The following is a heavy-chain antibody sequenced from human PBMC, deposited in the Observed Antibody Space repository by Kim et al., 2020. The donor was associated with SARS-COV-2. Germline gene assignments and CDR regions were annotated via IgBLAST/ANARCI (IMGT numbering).Heavy chain of an antibody. V-gene: IGHV1-3*01. Sequence: ASVKVSCKGSGYTFSSNAMHWVRQAPGQRLEWMGYINAANGDTKYSQKFQDRVTITRDTSASTDYMDLSSLRSEDTPVYFCARATGSGAYLIDYWGQGTLVTVSS. D-gene: IGHD3-10*01. CDR3: ARATGSGAYLIDY. J-gene: IGHJ4*02. CDR2: INAANGDT. CDR1: GYTFSSNA.